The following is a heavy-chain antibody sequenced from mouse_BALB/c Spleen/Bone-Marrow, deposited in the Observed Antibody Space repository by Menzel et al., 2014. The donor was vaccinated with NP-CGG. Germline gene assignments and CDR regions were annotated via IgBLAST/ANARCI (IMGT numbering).Heavy chain of an antibody. J-gene: IGHJ2*01. V-gene: IGHV10-1*02. CDR1: GFTFNTYA. Sequence: EVQLVESGGGLVQPVGSLKLSRVASGFTFNTYAMNWVRQAPGKGLEWVARIKTKTNDYGTFYADSVKDRFTISRDDSQNMLYLQMNNLKTEDTAMYYCVRATAYYFDYWGQGTTLTVSS. D-gene: IGHD1-2*01. CDR2: IKTKTNDYGT. CDR3: VRATAYYFDY.